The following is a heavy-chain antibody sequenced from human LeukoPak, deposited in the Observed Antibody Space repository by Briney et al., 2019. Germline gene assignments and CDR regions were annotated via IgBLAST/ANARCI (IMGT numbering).Heavy chain of an antibody. Sequence: GGSLRLSCATSGFTFSNSAMSWVRQAPGKGLEWVSSISGSGSGGSTYYADSVKGRFTISRDNSKNTLYLQMNSLRAEDTAVYYCAKSGYNRFDYWGQGTLVTVSS. D-gene: IGHD5-24*01. CDR3: AKSGYNRFDY. V-gene: IGHV3-23*01. CDR2: ISGSGSGGST. J-gene: IGHJ4*02. CDR1: GFTFSNSA.